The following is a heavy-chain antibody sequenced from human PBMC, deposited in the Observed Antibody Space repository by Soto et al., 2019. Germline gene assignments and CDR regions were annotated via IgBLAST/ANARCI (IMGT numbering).Heavy chain of an antibody. J-gene: IGHJ5*02. D-gene: IGHD3-3*01. Sequence: ASVKVSCKASGYTFTSYDINWVRQATGQGLEWMGWMNPNSGNTGYEQKFQGRVTMTRNTSISTAYMELSSLRSEDTAVYYCARIDKYDFWSGYYGGDWFDPWGQGTLVTVSS. CDR3: ARIDKYDFWSGYYGGDWFDP. V-gene: IGHV1-8*02. CDR1: GYTFTSYD. CDR2: MNPNSGNT.